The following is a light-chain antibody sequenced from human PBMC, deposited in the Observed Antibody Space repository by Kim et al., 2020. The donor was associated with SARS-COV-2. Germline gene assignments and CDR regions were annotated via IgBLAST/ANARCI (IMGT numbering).Light chain of an antibody. Sequence: QSVTISCTGTSSDVGGYNYVSWYQQHPGKAPKLMMYDVNKRPSGVPDRFSGSKSGNTASLTISGLQAEDEADYYCSSYVGTHTVVFGGGTKVTVL. J-gene: IGLJ2*01. CDR1: SSDVGGYNY. V-gene: IGLV2-11*03. CDR3: SSYVGTHTVV. CDR2: DVN.